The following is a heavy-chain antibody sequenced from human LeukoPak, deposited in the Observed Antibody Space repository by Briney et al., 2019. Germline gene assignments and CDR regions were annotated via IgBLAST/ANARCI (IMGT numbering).Heavy chain of an antibody. CDR1: GFILSNYE. D-gene: IGHD2-2*01. CDR2: INSGGTPK. Sequence: PGGSLRLSCAASGFILSNYEMNWVRQAPGKGLEWISYINSGGTPKYYADSVKGRFTMSRDNAKNSLFLQMNSLSAEDTAVYYCGRAGPVTKDHFMDVWGKGTTVTISS. J-gene: IGHJ6*03. V-gene: IGHV3-48*03. CDR3: GRAGPVTKDHFMDV.